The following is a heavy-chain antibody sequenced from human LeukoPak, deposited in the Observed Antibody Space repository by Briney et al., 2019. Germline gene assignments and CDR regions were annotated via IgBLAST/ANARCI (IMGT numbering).Heavy chain of an antibody. D-gene: IGHD3-22*01. CDR1: GYTFTRYG. CDR2: ICAYNGHT. CDR3: ARDSSGFPMDASDY. Sequence: GASVKVSCKASGYTFTRYGINWVRQAPGQGLEWVGWICAYNGHTNYAQKLQGRVTMTTDTSTSTAHMELRRLRSDETAVYFCARDSSGFPMDASDYWGQGTLVTVSS. J-gene: IGHJ4*02. V-gene: IGHV1-18*01.